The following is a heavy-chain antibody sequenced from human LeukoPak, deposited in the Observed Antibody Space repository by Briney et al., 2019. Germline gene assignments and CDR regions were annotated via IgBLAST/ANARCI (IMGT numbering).Heavy chain of an antibody. J-gene: IGHJ5*02. CDR2: ISTSGGSV. CDR1: GFTFSDYY. D-gene: IGHD3-16*01. Sequence: GGSPRLSCTASGFTFSDYYMSWIRQAPGKGLEWLSYISTSGGSVSYVDSVKGRFTISRDNAKNSVYLQIDSLRAEDTAMYYCARDRQFRLHDPWGQGILVTVSS. CDR3: ARDRQFRLHDP. V-gene: IGHV3-11*01.